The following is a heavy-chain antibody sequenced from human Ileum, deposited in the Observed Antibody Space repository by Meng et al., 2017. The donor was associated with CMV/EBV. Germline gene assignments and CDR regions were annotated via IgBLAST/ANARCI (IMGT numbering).Heavy chain of an antibody. CDR3: ARLFRTSLTSPMGY. D-gene: IGHD1-14*01. J-gene: IGHJ4*02. Sequence: GGSLRLSCAASGFTFSSYAMSWVRQAPGKGLEWVSAISGSGGSTYYADSVKGRFTISRDNAESSLFLQMNSLRGEDTAVYYCARLFRTSLTSPMGYWGQGTLVTVSS. CDR2: ISGSGGST. V-gene: IGHV3-23*01. CDR1: GFTFSSYA.